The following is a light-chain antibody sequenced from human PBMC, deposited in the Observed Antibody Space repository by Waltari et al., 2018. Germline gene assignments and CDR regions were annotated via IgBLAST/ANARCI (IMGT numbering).Light chain of an antibody. CDR1: SSNIGSDY. J-gene: IGLJ3*02. V-gene: IGLV1-47*01. Sequence: QSVLTQPPSASGTPGQRLIIPCSGSSSNIGSDYVYWYQQLPGPAPKLLIDRNNHRPSGVPDRFSGSKSGTSASLAISGLRSGDEADYYCAAWDDSLSGWVFGGGTKLTVL. CDR2: RNN. CDR3: AAWDDSLSGWV.